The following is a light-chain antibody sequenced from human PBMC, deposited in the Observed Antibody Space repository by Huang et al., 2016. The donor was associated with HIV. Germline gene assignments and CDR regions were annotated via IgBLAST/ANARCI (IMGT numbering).Light chain of an antibody. CDR3: QQYNSWPPNT. J-gene: IGKJ2*01. V-gene: IGKV3-15*01. Sequence: EIVMTQSPATLSVSPGEGATLSCRTSQSVSTHLAWYQHNPGKAPRLLIHGASTRATGVPARFSGSGSGTEFTLTISTLQSEDFAVYYCQQYNSWPPNTFGQGTNLEI. CDR1: QSVSTH. CDR2: GAS.